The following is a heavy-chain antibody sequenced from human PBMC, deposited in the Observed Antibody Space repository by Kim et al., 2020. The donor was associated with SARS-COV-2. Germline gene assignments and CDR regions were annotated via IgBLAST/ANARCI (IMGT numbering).Heavy chain of an antibody. CDR2: FYSGGNT. CDR1: GFTVSNYY. D-gene: IGHD6-19*01. CDR3: SRRLLKAVAGIPYYYYRM. J-gene: IGHJ6*01. Sequence: GGSLRLSCAASGFTVSNYYMSWVRQAPGKGLEWVSVFYSGGNTYYADSVRGRFTISRDDSKNTLYLRMTNLRAEEPTVDYCSRRLLKAVAGIPYYYYRM. V-gene: IGHV3-66*04.